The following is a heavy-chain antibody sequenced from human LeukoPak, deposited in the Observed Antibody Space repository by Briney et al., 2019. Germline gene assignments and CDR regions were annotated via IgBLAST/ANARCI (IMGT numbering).Heavy chain of an antibody. D-gene: IGHD6-13*01. J-gene: IGHJ4*02. CDR3: ARDGAAAGTEFDY. V-gene: IGHV3-21*01. CDR1: GFTLSSYS. CDR2: ISSSSSYI. Sequence: PGESLRLSCAASGFTLSSYSMNWVRQAPGKGLEWVSSISSSSSYIHYADSVKGRFTISRDNAKNSLYLQMNSLRAEDTAVYYCARDGAAAGTEFDYWGQGTLVTVSS.